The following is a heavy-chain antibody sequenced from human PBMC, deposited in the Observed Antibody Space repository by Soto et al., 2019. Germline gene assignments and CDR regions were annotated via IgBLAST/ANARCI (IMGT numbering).Heavy chain of an antibody. D-gene: IGHD3-3*01. CDR3: ARGARRGRITIFGVVPNAPYYFDY. Sequence: ASVKVSCKASGYTFTSYDINWVRQATGQGLEWMGWMNPNSGNTGYAQKFQGRVTMTRNTPISTAYMELSSLRSEDTAVYYCARGARRGRITIFGVVPNAPYYFDYWGQGTLVTVSS. CDR2: MNPNSGNT. CDR1: GYTFTSYD. V-gene: IGHV1-8*01. J-gene: IGHJ4*02.